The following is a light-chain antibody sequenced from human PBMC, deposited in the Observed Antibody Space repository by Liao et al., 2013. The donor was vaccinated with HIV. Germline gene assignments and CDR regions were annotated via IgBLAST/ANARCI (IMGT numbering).Light chain of an antibody. CDR3: QAWDSSTAYV. V-gene: IGLV3-1*01. J-gene: IGLJ1*01. CDR1: RLGDKY. Sequence: SYDLTQPPSVSVPPGQTATITCSGERLGDKYASWYQKKSGQSPVLVIYQDNKRPSGIPERFSGSNSGNTATLTISGTQAMDEADYYCQAWDSSTAYVFGTGTKVTVL. CDR2: QDN.